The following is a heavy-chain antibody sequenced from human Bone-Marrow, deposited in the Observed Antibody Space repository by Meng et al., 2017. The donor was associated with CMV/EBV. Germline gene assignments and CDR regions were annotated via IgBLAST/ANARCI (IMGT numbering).Heavy chain of an antibody. J-gene: IGHJ4*02. CDR1: GGTFSSYA. D-gene: IGHD3-16*01. CDR3: ARDAPDDSLDY. V-gene: IGHV1-46*01. CDR2: INPSGGST. Sequence: VKVSCKASGGTFSSYAISWVRQAPGQGLEWMGIINPSGGSTSYAQKFQGRVTMTRDTSTSTVYMELSSLRSEDTAVYYCARDAPDDSLDYWGQGTLVTVSS.